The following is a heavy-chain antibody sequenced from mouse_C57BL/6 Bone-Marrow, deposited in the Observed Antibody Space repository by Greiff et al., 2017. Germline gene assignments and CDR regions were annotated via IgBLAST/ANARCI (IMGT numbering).Heavy chain of an antibody. CDR3: ARGNCYDFTWFAY. Sequence: VLLVQSGAELVRPGASVKLSCKASGYTFTSYGISWVKQRPGQGLEWIGQIYPRSGNTYYNQKFKGKATLTADKSSSTAYMQLRSLTSEDSAVYFCARGNCYDFTWFAYWGQGTLVTVSA. V-gene: IGHV1-81*01. D-gene: IGHD2-4*01. CDR2: IYPRSGNT. CDR1: GYTFTSYG. J-gene: IGHJ3*01.